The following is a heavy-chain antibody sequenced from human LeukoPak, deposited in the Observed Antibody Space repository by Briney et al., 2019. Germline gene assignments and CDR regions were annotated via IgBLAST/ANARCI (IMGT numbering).Heavy chain of an antibody. CDR1: GFNFSAYG. D-gene: IGHD4-17*01. J-gene: IGHJ4*02. Sequence: GRSLRLSCAASGFNFSAYGIHWVRQAPGKGLEWVALISYDGSNKNYGDSVKGRFTISRDNSKNTLYLQMNSLRAEDTAVYYCASGDYLDYWSQGTLSSSPQ. CDR2: ISYDGSNK. V-gene: IGHV3-30*03. CDR3: ASGDYLDY.